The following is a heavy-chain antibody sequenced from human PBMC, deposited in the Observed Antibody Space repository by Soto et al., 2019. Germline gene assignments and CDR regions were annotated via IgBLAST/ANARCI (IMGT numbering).Heavy chain of an antibody. V-gene: IGHV3-30-3*01. J-gene: IGHJ1*01. CDR1: GFTFSSYA. D-gene: IGHD2-15*01. CDR2: ISYDGSNK. Sequence: QVQLVESGGGVVQPGRSLRLSCAASGFTFSSYAMHWVRQAPGKGLEWVAVISYDGSNKYYADSMKGRFTISRDNSKNTLYLQMNSLRAEDTAVYYCARDGRYCSGGSCSEYFQHWGQGTLVTVSS. CDR3: ARDGRYCSGGSCSEYFQH.